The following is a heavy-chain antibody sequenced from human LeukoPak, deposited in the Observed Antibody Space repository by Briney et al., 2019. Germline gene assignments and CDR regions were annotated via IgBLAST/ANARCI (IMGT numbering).Heavy chain of an antibody. V-gene: IGHV3-11*01. D-gene: IGHD3-10*01. Sequence: PGGSLRLSCAASGFTFSDYYMSWIRQAPGKGLEWVSYISSSGSTIYYADSVKGRFTISRDNAKNSLYLQMNSLRAEDTAVYYCARDKRGTIVRYFDLWGRGTLVTVSS. CDR2: ISSSGSTI. J-gene: IGHJ2*01. CDR3: ARDKRGTIVRYFDL. CDR1: GFTFSDYY.